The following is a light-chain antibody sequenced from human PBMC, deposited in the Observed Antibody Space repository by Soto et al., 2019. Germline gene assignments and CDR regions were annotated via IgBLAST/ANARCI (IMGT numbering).Light chain of an antibody. J-gene: IGKJ1*01. V-gene: IGKV3-11*01. Sequence: EIVMTQSPATLSVSPGARAPLSCRASQSVTNNLDWYHQRPGQAPRLLIYGSSTRATGIPARFSAIGSGTDFTITISSLEPEDGAVYDGQQRSNWPKTFGQGTKVDI. CDR3: QQRSNWPKT. CDR1: QSVTNN. CDR2: GSS.